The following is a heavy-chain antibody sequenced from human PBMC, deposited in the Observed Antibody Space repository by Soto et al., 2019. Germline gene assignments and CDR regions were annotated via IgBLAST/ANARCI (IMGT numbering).Heavy chain of an antibody. J-gene: IGHJ4*02. Sequence: GGSLRLSCAASGFTFSSYAMSWFRQAPGKRLEWVSAISGSGGSTYYADSVKGRFTISRDNSKNTLYLQMNSLRAEDTAVYYCAKRSSGWYGEFDYWGQGTMVTV. CDR3: AKRSSGWYGEFDY. CDR1: GFTFSSYA. D-gene: IGHD6-19*01. V-gene: IGHV3-23*01. CDR2: ISGSGGST.